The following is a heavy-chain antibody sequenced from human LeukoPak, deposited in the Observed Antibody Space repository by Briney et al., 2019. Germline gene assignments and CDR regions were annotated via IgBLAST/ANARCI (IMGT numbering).Heavy chain of an antibody. CDR3: AREDCSGGSCFFDY. CDR1: GGTLSSYG. V-gene: IGHV1-69*05. D-gene: IGHD2-15*01. J-gene: IGHJ4*02. CDR2: IIPIFGTA. Sequence: SVKVSCKASGGTLSSYGISWVRQAPGQGLEWMGGIIPIFGTANYAQKFQGRVTITTDESTSTAYMELSSLRSEDTAVYYCAREDCSGGSCFFDYWGQGTLVTVSS.